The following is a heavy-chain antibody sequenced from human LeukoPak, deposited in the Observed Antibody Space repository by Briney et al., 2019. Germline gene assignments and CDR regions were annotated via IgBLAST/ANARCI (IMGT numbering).Heavy chain of an antibody. CDR3: ARGQQLVPSIEGY. CDR1: GFTFSSYS. Sequence: GGSLRLSCAAPGFTFSSYSMNWVRQAPGKGLEWVSSISSSSSYIYYADSVKGRFTISRDNAKNSLYLQMNSLRAEDTAVYYCARGQQLVPSIEGYWGQGTLVTVSS. V-gene: IGHV3-21*01. J-gene: IGHJ4*02. D-gene: IGHD6-13*01. CDR2: ISSSSSYI.